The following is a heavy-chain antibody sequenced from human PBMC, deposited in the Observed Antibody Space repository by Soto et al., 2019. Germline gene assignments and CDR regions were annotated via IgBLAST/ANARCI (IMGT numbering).Heavy chain of an antibody. CDR3: ARGLDLPYYYFDY. V-gene: IGHV4-31*03. J-gene: IGHJ4*02. Sequence: PSETLSLTCTVSGGSISSGGYYWSWIRQHPGKGLEWIGYIYYSGSTYYNPSLKSRVTISVDTSKNQFSLKLSSVTAADTAVYYCARGLDLPYYYFDYWGQGTLVTVSS. D-gene: IGHD3-22*01. CDR1: GGSISSGGYY. CDR2: IYYSGST.